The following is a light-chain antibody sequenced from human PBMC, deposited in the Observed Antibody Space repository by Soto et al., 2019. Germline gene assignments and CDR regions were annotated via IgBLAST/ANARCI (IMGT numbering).Light chain of an antibody. Sequence: EIVLTQSPGTLSLSPGERATLSCRASQSVSSSYLAWYQQKPGQAPRLLIYGASSRATGIPDRFSGSGSGTDFTLTISRLEPEDFAVYYCQQYGSSPPWTFGQGTK. V-gene: IGKV3-20*01. CDR3: QQYGSSPPWT. CDR1: QSVSSSY. CDR2: GAS. J-gene: IGKJ1*01.